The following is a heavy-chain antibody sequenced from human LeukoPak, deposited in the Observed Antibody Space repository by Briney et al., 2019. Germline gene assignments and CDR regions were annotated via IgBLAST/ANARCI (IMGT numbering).Heavy chain of an antibody. CDR1: GFTFSSYA. CDR3: AKELHKYDFWSAPPRNDAFDI. D-gene: IGHD3-3*01. Sequence: GGSLRLSCAASGFTFSSYAMSWVRQAPGKGLEWVSAISGSGGSTYYADSVKGRFTISRDNSKNTLYLQMNSLRAEDTAVYYCAKELHKYDFWSAPPRNDAFDIWGQGTMVTVSS. J-gene: IGHJ3*02. V-gene: IGHV3-23*01. CDR2: ISGSGGST.